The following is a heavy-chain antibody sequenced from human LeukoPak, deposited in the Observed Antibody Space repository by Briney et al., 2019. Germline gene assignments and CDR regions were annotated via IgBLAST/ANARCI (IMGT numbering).Heavy chain of an antibody. Sequence: GGSLRLSCAASGFTVSSNYMSWVRQAPGKGLEWVSVIYSGGSTYYADSVKGRFTISRDNSKNTLYLQMNSLRAEDTAVYYCARDFRLWFGESIAFDIWGQGTMVTVSS. CDR3: ARDFRLWFGESIAFDI. J-gene: IGHJ3*02. V-gene: IGHV3-53*01. CDR1: GFTVSSNY. D-gene: IGHD3-10*01. CDR2: IYSGGST.